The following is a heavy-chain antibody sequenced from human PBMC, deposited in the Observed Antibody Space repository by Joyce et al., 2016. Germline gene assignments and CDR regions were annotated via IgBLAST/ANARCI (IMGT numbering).Heavy chain of an antibody. CDR3: AHAPATDRYYGMDV. V-gene: IGHV2-5*02. Sequence: QVTLKESGPTLVKPTQTLTLTCTFSGFSLSTSGVGVGWIRQPPGKALEWLALIYWDDDKRYSSSLKSRLTITKDTSKNQVVLTMTNMDHVDTATYYCAHAPATDRYYGMDVWGQGTTVTVSS. J-gene: IGHJ6*02. D-gene: IGHD6-25*01. CDR1: GFSLSTSGVG. CDR2: IYWDDDK.